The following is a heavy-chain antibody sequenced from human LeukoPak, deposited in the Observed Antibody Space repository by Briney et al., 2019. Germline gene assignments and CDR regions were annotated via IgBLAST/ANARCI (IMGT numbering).Heavy chain of an antibody. D-gene: IGHD2-2*01. CDR2: INSDGSST. J-gene: IGHJ4*02. CDR3: ARVDLTYCSSTSCYLAY. Sequence: GGSLRLSCAASGFTFSSYWMHWVRHAPGKGLVWVSRINSDGSSTSYADPVKGRFTISRDNAKNTLYLQMNSLRAEDTAVYYCARVDLTYCSSTSCYLAYWGQGTLVTVSS. V-gene: IGHV3-74*01. CDR1: GFTFSSYW.